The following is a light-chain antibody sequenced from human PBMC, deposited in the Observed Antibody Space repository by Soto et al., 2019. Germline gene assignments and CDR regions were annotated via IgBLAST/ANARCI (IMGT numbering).Light chain of an antibody. Sequence: DIQMTQSPSTLSGSVGDRVTITCRASQTISSWLAWYQQKPGKAPKLLIYKASTLTSGVPSRFSGSGSGTEFTLTISSLQPDDFATYYCQHYNSYSEACGQGTKVE. CDR1: QTISSW. CDR3: QHYNSYSEA. J-gene: IGKJ1*01. CDR2: KAS. V-gene: IGKV1-5*03.